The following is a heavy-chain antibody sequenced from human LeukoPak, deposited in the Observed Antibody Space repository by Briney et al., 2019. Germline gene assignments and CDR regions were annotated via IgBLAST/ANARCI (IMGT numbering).Heavy chain of an antibody. D-gene: IGHD5-12*01. CDR3: ARAEPHIVATSHYYYGMDV. Sequence: GGSLRLSCAASGFAFSTYTMNWVRQAPGKGLEWVSSISSTSSYIYYADSVKGRFTISRDNAKNSLYLQMNSLRAEDTAVYYCARAEPHIVATSHYYYGMDVWGQGTTVTVSS. V-gene: IGHV3-21*01. CDR2: ISSTSSYI. J-gene: IGHJ6*02. CDR1: GFAFSTYT.